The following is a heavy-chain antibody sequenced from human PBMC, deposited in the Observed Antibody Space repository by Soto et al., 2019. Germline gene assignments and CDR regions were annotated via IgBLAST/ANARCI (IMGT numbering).Heavy chain of an antibody. V-gene: IGHV1-18*01. CDR2: ISAYNGNT. CDR3: AREYYDYVWGSYRTLDY. Sequence: ASVKVSCKASGYTFTSYGISWVRQAPGQGLEWMGWISAYNGNTNYAQKLQGRVTMTTDTSTSTAYMELRSLRSDDTAVYYCAREYYDYVWGSYRTLDYWGQGTLVTVYS. D-gene: IGHD3-16*02. CDR1: GYTFTSYG. J-gene: IGHJ4*02.